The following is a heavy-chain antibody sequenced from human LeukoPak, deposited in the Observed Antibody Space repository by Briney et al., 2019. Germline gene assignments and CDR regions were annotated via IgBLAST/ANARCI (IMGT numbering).Heavy chain of an antibody. CDR1: GGSISGSSCY. V-gene: IGHV4-39*01. Sequence: SETLSLTCTVSGGSISGSSCYWGWIRQSPGRGLERIGSIYYSDSGQLFYNPPLKSRVTMSADTSKHQFSLRVTSVTAADTAVYYCARRPPALGAFDIWGQGTMVSVSS. CDR2: IYYSDSGQ. CDR3: ARRPPALGAFDI. J-gene: IGHJ3*02.